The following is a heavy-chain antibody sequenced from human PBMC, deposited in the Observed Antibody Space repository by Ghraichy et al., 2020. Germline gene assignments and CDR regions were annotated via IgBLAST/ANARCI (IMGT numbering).Heavy chain of an antibody. CDR1: GGSFSGYY. CDR3: ARRKWGSYVPYYFYGLDV. CDR2: INHGGDT. J-gene: IGHJ6*02. D-gene: IGHD3-16*01. Sequence: GSLSLTCGVYGGSFSGYYWSWIRQPPGKGLEWIGEINHGGDTNYNPSLKSRVTISFDTSNKQVSLKLSSATAADTAVYYYARRKWGSYVPYYFYGLDVWGQGTTVTVSS. V-gene: IGHV4-34*01.